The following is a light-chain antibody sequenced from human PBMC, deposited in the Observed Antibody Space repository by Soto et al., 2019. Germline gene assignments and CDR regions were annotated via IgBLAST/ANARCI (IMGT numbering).Light chain of an antibody. J-gene: IGKJ5*01. CDR1: HTVRNF. CDR3: QQYNNWPPT. V-gene: IGKV3-15*01. CDR2: NIP. Sequence: EIVMTQSPATLSVSPGERATLSCRASHTVRNFLGWYQQKPGQAPRLLIYNIPTTATGIPDTISGCGSGTEFTLTISSLQSEDLAVYYCQQYNNWPPTFGLGTRLEIK.